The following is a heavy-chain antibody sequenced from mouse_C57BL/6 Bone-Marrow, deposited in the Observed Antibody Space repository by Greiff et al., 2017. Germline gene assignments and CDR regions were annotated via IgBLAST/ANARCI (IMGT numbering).Heavy chain of an antibody. CDR1: GFTFSDYG. CDR3: ARGGTVVATGAMDY. CDR2: ISSGSSTI. D-gene: IGHD1-1*01. Sequence: DVQLVESGGCLVKPGGSLKLSCAASGFTFSDYGMHWVRQAPEKGLEWVAYISSGSSTIYYADTVKGRFTISRDNAKNTLFLQMTSLGSEDTAMYYWARGGTVVATGAMDYWGQGTSVTVSS. J-gene: IGHJ4*01. V-gene: IGHV5-17*01.